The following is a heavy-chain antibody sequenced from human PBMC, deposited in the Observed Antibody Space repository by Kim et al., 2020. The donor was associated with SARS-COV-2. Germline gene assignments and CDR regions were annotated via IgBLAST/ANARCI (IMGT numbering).Heavy chain of an antibody. CDR3: ARGDIVVVVTD. Sequence: IYDADSVRGRFTISRDHAKKSLYLQMNSLRAEDTAVYYCARGDIVVVVTDWGQGTLVTVSS. V-gene: IGHV3-21*01. CDR2: I. D-gene: IGHD2-15*01. J-gene: IGHJ4*02.